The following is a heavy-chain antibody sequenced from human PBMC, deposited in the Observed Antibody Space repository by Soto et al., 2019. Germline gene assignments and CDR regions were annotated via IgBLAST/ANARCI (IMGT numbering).Heavy chain of an antibody. Sequence: GGSLRLSCAASGFTFRNYAMTWVRQAPGKGLEWVSSISANGGSTYYADSVKGRFTISRDNSKNTLYLQMNNLRAEDTAVYYCATSRHDSSDSYRDYWGQGTPVTVSS. D-gene: IGHD3-22*01. J-gene: IGHJ4*02. CDR3: ATSRHDSSDSYRDY. V-gene: IGHV3-23*01. CDR1: GFTFRNYA. CDR2: ISANGGST.